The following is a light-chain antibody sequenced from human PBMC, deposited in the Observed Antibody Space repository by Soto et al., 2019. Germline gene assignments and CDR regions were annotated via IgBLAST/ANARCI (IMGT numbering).Light chain of an antibody. CDR1: QSVSSN. J-gene: IGKJ5*01. CDR3: QQYNNWLSIT. Sequence: EIVMTQSPATLSVSPGERATLSCRASQSVSSNLAWYQQKPGQATRLLIYGASTRATGIPARFSGSGSGTEFTLTISSLQSEDFAVYYCQQYNNWLSITFGQGTRLEIK. V-gene: IGKV3-15*01. CDR2: GAS.